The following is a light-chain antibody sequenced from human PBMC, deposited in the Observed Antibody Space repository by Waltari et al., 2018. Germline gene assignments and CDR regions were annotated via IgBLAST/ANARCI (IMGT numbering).Light chain of an antibody. CDR3: QAWDGTTAGVL. CDR2: QDN. Sequence: SYELTQPPSVSVSPGQTARITCSGYNLGDKNAYWYQQRPGQSPVLVIYQDNKRPSGIPERFSGSNSGTTATLTISGTQAMDEADYYCQAWDGTTAGVLFGGGTKLTVL. CDR1: NLGDKN. J-gene: IGLJ2*01. V-gene: IGLV3-1*01.